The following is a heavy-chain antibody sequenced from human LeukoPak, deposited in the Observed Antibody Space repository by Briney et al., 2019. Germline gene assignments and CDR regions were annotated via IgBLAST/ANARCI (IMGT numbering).Heavy chain of an antibody. CDR3: ARGENYYDSTGYDY. Sequence: AGGSLRLSCAASGFTFSNYWMHWVRQTPGKGLVWVSRINNDGSTTSYADSVKGRFTISRDNAKNSLYLQMNSLRAEDTAVYYCARGENYYDSTGYDYWGQGTLVTVSS. V-gene: IGHV3-74*01. CDR2: INNDGSTT. J-gene: IGHJ4*02. CDR1: GFTFSNYW. D-gene: IGHD3-22*01.